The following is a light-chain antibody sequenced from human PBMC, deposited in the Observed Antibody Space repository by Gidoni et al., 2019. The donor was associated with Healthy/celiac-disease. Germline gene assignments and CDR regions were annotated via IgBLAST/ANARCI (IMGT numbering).Light chain of an antibody. Sequence: EIVMTQSPATLSVSPGERATLSCRASQSVSSNLAWYQQKPGQAPRLLIYGASTMATGIPARFSGSGSVTEFTLTISSLQSEDFAVYYCQQYNNWPPEYTFGQGTKREIK. CDR1: QSVSSN. V-gene: IGKV3-15*01. CDR2: GAS. CDR3: QQYNNWPPEYT. J-gene: IGKJ2*01.